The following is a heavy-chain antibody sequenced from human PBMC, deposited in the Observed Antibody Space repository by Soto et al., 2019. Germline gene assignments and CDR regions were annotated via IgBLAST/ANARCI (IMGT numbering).Heavy chain of an antibody. J-gene: IGHJ6*02. Sequence: SQSMSLTCTVSAGSTSSKRCDWSRIRQHPGKGREWIGHISYSGSTYYNPSLRSRVRISVDTSKNKFSLKLSSMTTAATAAYYCATMEFERDPHYLFYGLDVWGQGTTVTVSS. V-gene: IGHV4-31*03. CDR1: AGSTSSKRCD. CDR3: ATMEFERDPHYLFYGLDV. D-gene: IGHD1-1*01. CDR2: ISYSGST.